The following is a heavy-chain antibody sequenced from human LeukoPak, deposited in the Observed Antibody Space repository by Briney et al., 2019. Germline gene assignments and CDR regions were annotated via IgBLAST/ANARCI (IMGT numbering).Heavy chain of an antibody. CDR2: MNPNSGNT. D-gene: IGHD6-6*01. Sequence: ASVMVSCKASGYTVTSYDISWVRQATGRGLEWMGWMNPNSGNTGYAQKFQGRATMTRNTSISTAYMELSSLRSEDTAVYYGARVSYPARLYSSASTDYWGQGTLVTVSS. V-gene: IGHV1-8*01. CDR1: GYTVTSYD. J-gene: IGHJ4*02. CDR3: ARVSYPARLYSSASTDY.